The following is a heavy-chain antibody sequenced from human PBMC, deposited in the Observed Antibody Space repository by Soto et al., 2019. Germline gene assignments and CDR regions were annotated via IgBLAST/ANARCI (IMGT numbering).Heavy chain of an antibody. CDR2: INSDGTTT. CDR3: ARDVPGLGIDY. Sequence: GGSLRLSCAASGFIFSSQWMHWVRQVPGKGLLWVSYINSDGTTTGYADSVKGRFTISRDNAKNTVYLQMDSLGVDDTAVYFCARDVPGLGIDYWGQGTLVTVSS. CDR1: GFIFSSQW. J-gene: IGHJ4*02. V-gene: IGHV3-74*01.